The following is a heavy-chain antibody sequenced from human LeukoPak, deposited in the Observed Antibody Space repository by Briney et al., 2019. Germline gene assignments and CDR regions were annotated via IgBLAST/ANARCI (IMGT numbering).Heavy chain of an antibody. Sequence: ASVKVSCKVSGYTLTELSMHWVRQAPGKGLEWMGGFDPEDGETIYAQKFQGRVTMTEDTSTDTAYMELSSLRSEDTAVYYCARGGATHYDFWSGLPRDAFDIWGQGTMVTVSS. CDR3: ARGGATHYDFWSGLPRDAFDI. CDR2: FDPEDGET. J-gene: IGHJ3*02. V-gene: IGHV1-24*01. D-gene: IGHD3-3*01. CDR1: GYTLTELS.